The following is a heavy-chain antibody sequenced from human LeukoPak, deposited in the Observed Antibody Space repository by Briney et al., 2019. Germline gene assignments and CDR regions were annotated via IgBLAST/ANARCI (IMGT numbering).Heavy chain of an antibody. CDR2: IIPIFGTA. Sequence: SVKVSCKASGGTFSSYAISWVRQAPGQGLEWMGGIIPIFGTANYAQKFQGRVTITADESTSTAYMELSSLRSEDTAVYYCVRAPRCSGGSCYSGVGWFDPWGQGTLVTVSS. D-gene: IGHD2-15*01. CDR3: VRAPRCSGGSCYSGVGWFDP. V-gene: IGHV1-69*13. J-gene: IGHJ5*02. CDR1: GGTFSSYA.